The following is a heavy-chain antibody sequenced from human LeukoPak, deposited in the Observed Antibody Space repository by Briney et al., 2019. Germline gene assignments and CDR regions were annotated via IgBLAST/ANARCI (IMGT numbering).Heavy chain of an antibody. J-gene: IGHJ4*02. Sequence: GGSLRLSCAASGFTFSSYSMNWVRQAPGKGLEWVSYISSSSSTIYYADSVKGRFTISRDNAKNSLYLQMNSLRAEDTAVYYCARGAPPQAFDYWGQGTLVTVSS. V-gene: IGHV3-48*01. CDR2: ISSSSSTI. CDR1: GFTFSSYS. CDR3: ARGAPPQAFDY.